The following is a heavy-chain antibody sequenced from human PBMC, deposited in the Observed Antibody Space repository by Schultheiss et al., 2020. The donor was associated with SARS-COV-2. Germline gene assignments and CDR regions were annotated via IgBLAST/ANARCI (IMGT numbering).Heavy chain of an antibody. V-gene: IGHV4-59*01. CDR2: IYTSGST. J-gene: IGHJ6*03. CDR1: GGSISSYY. CDR3: ARVGADSGYYYMDV. D-gene: IGHD1-26*01. Sequence: SETLSLTCTVSGGSISSYYWSWIRQPPGKGLEWIGYIYTSGSTNYNPSLKSRVTISVDTSKNQFSLKLSSVTAADTAVYYCARVGADSGYYYMDVWGKGTTVTVSS.